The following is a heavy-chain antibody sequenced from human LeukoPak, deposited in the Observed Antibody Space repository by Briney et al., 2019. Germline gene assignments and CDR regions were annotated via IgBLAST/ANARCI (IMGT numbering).Heavy chain of an antibody. CDR1: GFTFSSYA. V-gene: IGHV3-23*01. CDR2: LSGSGSTT. D-gene: IGHD3-10*01. Sequence: GGSLRLSCAASGFTFSSYAMSWVRQAPEKGLEWVSALSGSGSTTSYADSVKGRFAISRDNSKNALYLQMNSLRAEDTAVYYCAKTYFGSGSYYSGPNDSWGQGTLVTVSS. J-gene: IGHJ4*02. CDR3: AKTYFGSGSYYSGPNDS.